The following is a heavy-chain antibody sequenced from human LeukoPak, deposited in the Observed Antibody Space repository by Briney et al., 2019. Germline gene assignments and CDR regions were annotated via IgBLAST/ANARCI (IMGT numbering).Heavy chain of an antibody. V-gene: IGHV3-21*01. CDR2: ISSSGSYI. D-gene: IGHD3-3*01. Sequence: GGSLRLSCAASGVTFSDSAMTWVRQVPVKGLEWVSFISSSGSYIYYADSVKGRLTISRDNAKNSLYLQMNSLRADDTAVYHCARGAGTIFGEYYYYMDVWGKGTAVTVSS. CDR1: GVTFSDSA. CDR3: ARGAGTIFGEYYYYMDV. J-gene: IGHJ6*03.